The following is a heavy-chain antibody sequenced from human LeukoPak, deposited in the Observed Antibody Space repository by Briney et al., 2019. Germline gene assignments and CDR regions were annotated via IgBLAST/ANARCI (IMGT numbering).Heavy chain of an antibody. CDR3: ARWLIRTNYYYYYGMDV. D-gene: IGHD3-10*01. V-gene: IGHV4-31*03. Sequence: PSGTLSLTCTVSGGSISSGGYYWSWIRQHPGKGLEWIGYIYYSGSTYYNPSLKSRVTISVDTSKNQFSLKLSSVTAADTAVYYCARWLIRTNYYYYYGMDVWGQGTTVTVSS. CDR1: GGSISSGGYY. J-gene: IGHJ6*02. CDR2: IYYSGST.